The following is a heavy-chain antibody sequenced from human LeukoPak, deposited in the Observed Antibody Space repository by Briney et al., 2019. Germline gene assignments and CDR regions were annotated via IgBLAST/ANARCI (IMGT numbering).Heavy chain of an antibody. Sequence: PSETLSLTCSVSGYSVSRGYYWGWIRQPPGKGLEWIGTIHHTGSTYYNPSVKSRVTILLDTSKNQFSLRLSSVTAAETAVYHCVSPNSDRGYTYGIFDFWGQGTLVTVSS. J-gene: IGHJ4*02. V-gene: IGHV4-38-2*01. D-gene: IGHD5-18*01. CDR2: IHHTGST. CDR1: GYSVSRGYY. CDR3: VSPNSDRGYTYGIFDF.